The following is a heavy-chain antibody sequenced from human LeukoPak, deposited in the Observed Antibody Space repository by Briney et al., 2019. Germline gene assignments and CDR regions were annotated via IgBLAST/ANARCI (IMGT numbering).Heavy chain of an antibody. CDR3: ARQGTWASAFDY. Sequence: SETLSLTCSVSGGSVNSSSYYWGWLRQPPGQGLEWIGSSFYSGRTSYNPSLKSRLTISVGTSKNQFSLKLSSVTAADTAVYYCARQGTWASAFDYWGQGTLVTVSS. CDR2: SFYSGRT. J-gene: IGHJ4*02. D-gene: IGHD7-27*01. CDR1: GGSVNSSSYY. V-gene: IGHV4-39*01.